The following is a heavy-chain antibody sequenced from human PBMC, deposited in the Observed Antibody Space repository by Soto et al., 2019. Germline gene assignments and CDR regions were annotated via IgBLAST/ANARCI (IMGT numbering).Heavy chain of an antibody. D-gene: IGHD3-3*01. CDR1: GGSFSGYY. Sequence: PSETLSLTCAVYGGSFSGYYWSWIRQPPGKGLEWIGEINHSGSTNYNPSLKSRVTISVDTSKNQFSLKLSSVTAADTAVYYCARAILEWSSRFYYYYMDVWGKGTTVTVSS. J-gene: IGHJ6*03. CDR2: INHSGST. CDR3: ARAILEWSSRFYYYYMDV. V-gene: IGHV4-34*01.